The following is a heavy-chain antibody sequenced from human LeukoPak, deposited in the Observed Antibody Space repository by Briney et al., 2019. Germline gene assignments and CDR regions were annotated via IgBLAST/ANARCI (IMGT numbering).Heavy chain of an antibody. CDR1: GFSFRHYG. V-gene: IGHV3-30*02. D-gene: IGHD3-10*01. CDR3: ARALWFGETFPAY. Sequence: GGSLRLSCAASGFSFRHYGMHWVRQAPGKGLEWVAFINYDGSNKYYADSVKGRFTISRDNSKNTLYLEINSLSADDTAVYYCARALWFGETFPAYWGQGTLVTVSS. CDR2: INYDGSNK. J-gene: IGHJ4*02.